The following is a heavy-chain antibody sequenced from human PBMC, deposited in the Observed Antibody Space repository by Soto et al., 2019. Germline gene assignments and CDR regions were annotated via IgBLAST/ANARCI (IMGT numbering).Heavy chain of an antibody. CDR2: IYYSGST. CDR1: GGSISSYY. Sequence: QVQLQESGPGLVKPSETLSLTCTVSGGSISSYYWNWIRQPPGKGLEWIGYIYYSGSTNYNPSLKSRVTISVDTSKNQFSPKLSSVTAADTAVYYCARRAVTSPYYYYYMDVWGKGTTVTVSS. D-gene: IGHD4-17*01. V-gene: IGHV4-59*08. J-gene: IGHJ6*03. CDR3: ARRAVTSPYYYYYMDV.